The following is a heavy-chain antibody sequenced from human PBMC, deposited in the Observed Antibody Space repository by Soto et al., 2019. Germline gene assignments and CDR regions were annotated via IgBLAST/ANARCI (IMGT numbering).Heavy chain of an antibody. D-gene: IGHD3-9*01. V-gene: IGHV1-46*01. CDR1: GNTLTNFY. CDR2: INPSGGFT. CDR3: AREDYDTLTGYYYGMDV. Sequence: VASVKVSCKASGNTLTNFYIHWVRQAPGQGLEWMGMINPSGGFTNYAQRLQGRVTMTRDTSTSTVYMELSSLRSDDTAVYYCAREDYDTLTGYYYGMDVWGQGTTVTVSS. J-gene: IGHJ6*02.